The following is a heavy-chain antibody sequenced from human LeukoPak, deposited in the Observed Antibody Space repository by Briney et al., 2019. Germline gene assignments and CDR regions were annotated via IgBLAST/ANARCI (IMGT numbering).Heavy chain of an antibody. CDR3: ARQEGLRFLEWLSLYMDV. D-gene: IGHD3-3*01. Sequence: SETLSLTCTVSGGSISSSSYYWGWIRQPPGKGLEWIGSIYYSGSTYYNPSLKSRVTISVDTSKNQFSLKLSSVTAADTAVYYCARQEGLRFLEWLSLYMDVWGKGTTGTVSS. J-gene: IGHJ6*03. V-gene: IGHV4-39*01. CDR2: IYYSGST. CDR1: GGSISSSSYY.